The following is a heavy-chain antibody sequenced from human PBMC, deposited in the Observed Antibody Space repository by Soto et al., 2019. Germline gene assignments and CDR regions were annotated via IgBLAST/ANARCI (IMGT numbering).Heavy chain of an antibody. D-gene: IGHD6-13*01. CDR3: AKSRYTSNWYNWFDP. CDR1: GFTFGSYA. CDR2: MSGSGDTT. V-gene: IGHV3-23*01. Sequence: GGSLRLSCAASGFTFGSYAMNWVRQAPGKGLEWVSVMSGSGDTTYYADSVKGRFTISRDNSKNTLYLQMNSLRAGDTAVYYCAKSRYTSNWYNWFDPWGQGTLVTVSS. J-gene: IGHJ5*02.